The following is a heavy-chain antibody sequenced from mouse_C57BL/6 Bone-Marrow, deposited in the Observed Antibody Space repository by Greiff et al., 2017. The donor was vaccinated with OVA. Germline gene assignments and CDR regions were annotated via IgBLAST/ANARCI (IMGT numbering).Heavy chain of an antibody. CDR1: GYTFTSYW. J-gene: IGHJ2*01. CDR2: IYPSDSET. V-gene: IGHV1-61*01. D-gene: IGHD6-1*01. CDR3: ARTNQYYCDY. Sequence: QVQLQQPGAELVRPGSSVKLSCKASGYTFTSYWMDWVKQRPGQGLEWIGNIYPSDSETHYNQKFKDKATLTVDKSSSTAYMQLSSLTSEDSAVYYCARTNQYYCDYWGQGTTLTVSS.